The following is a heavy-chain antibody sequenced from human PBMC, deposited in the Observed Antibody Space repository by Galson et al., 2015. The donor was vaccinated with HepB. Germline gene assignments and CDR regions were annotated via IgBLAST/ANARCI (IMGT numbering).Heavy chain of an antibody. Sequence: SVTVSCKASGYTFTSYYLHWVRQAPGQGLEWMGIINPSDGGTSYAQEFQGRVTMTRDTSTSTVYMELSSLRSEDTAVYYCARGPSIYCSGGSCGGDYGYWGQGTLVTVSS. D-gene: IGHD2-15*01. CDR3: ARGPSIYCSGGSCGGDYGY. J-gene: IGHJ4*02. CDR2: INPSDGGT. CDR1: GYTFTSYY. V-gene: IGHV1-46*01.